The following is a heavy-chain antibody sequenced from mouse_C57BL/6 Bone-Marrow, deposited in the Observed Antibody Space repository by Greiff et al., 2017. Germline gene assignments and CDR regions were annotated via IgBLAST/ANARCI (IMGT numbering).Heavy chain of an antibody. CDR3: ITIYYDYGYAMDY. Sequence: VQLQQSGAELVRPGASVKLSCTASGFNIKDDYMHWVKQRPEQGLEWIGWIDPENGDTEYASKFPGKATITADTSSNTAYLQLSSLTSEDTAVYYCITIYYDYGYAMDYWGQGTSVTVSS. D-gene: IGHD2-4*01. V-gene: IGHV14-4*01. CDR1: GFNIKDDY. CDR2: IDPENGDT. J-gene: IGHJ4*01.